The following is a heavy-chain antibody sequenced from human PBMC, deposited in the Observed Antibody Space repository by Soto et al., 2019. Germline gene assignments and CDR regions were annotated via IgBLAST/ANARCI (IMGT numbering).Heavy chain of an antibody. J-gene: IGHJ6*02. Sequence: SETLSLTCAVYGGSFSGYYWSGIRQPPGKGLEWIGEINHSGSTNYNPSLKSRVTISVDTSKNQFSLKLGSVTAADTAVYYCARGVRQWLVRYYYYYGMDVWGQGTTVTVSS. V-gene: IGHV4-34*01. CDR3: ARGVRQWLVRYYYYYGMDV. D-gene: IGHD6-19*01. CDR2: INHSGST. CDR1: GGSFSGYY.